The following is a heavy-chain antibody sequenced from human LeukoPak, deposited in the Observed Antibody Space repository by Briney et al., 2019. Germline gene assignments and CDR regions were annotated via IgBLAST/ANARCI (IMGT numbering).Heavy chain of an antibody. D-gene: IGHD3-22*01. CDR3: VRDWGYDSSGYWQKYFDT. V-gene: IGHV3-64*01. CDR2: ISSNGGST. Sequence: PGGSLRLSCAASGFTFSSYAMHWVRQAPGKGLEYVSAISSNGGSTYYANSVKGRFTISSDNSKNTLYLQMGSLRAEDMAVYYCVRDWGYDSSGYWQKYFDTWGQGTLVTVSS. CDR1: GFTFSSYA. J-gene: IGHJ4*02.